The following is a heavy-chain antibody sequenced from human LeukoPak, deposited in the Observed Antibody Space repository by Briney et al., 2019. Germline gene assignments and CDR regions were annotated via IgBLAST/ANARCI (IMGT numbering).Heavy chain of an antibody. CDR3: ARFSDGYSLGGYYFDY. D-gene: IGHD5-24*01. CDR1: GGSISSYY. Sequence: SETLSLTCTVSGGSISSYYWSWTRQPPGKGLEWIGYIYYSGSTNYNPSLKSRVTISVDTSKNQFSLKLSSVTAADTAAYYCARFSDGYSLGGYYFDYWGQGTLVTVSS. V-gene: IGHV4-59*08. J-gene: IGHJ4*02. CDR2: IYYSGST.